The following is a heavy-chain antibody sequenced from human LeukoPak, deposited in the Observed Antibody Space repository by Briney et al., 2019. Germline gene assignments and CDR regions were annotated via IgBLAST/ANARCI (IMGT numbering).Heavy chain of an antibody. Sequence: SGPTLVNPTQTLTLTCTFSGFSLSTSGVGVGWIRQPPGKALEWLALIYRDDDKRYSPSLKNRLTITKDTSKNQVVLTMTNMDPVDTATYYCAHRLLNSSWYYYYFDYWGQGTLVTVSS. J-gene: IGHJ4*02. CDR3: AHRLLNSSWYYYYFDY. CDR1: GFSLSTSGVG. CDR2: IYRDDDK. D-gene: IGHD6-13*01. V-gene: IGHV2-5*02.